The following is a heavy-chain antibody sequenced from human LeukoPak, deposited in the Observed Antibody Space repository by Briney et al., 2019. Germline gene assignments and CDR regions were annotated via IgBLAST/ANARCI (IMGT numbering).Heavy chain of an antibody. CDR3: ARGERWLLPPTDY. D-gene: IGHD5-24*01. CDR1: GFTFSSFG. Sequence: PGGTLRLSCAASGFTFSSFGMSWVRQAPGKGLEWVSYISSSGSTKYYADSVKGRFTISRDNARNSLYLQMNSLRADDTAVYYCARGERWLLPPTDYWGQGTLVTVSS. V-gene: IGHV3-48*04. J-gene: IGHJ4*02. CDR2: ISSSGSTK.